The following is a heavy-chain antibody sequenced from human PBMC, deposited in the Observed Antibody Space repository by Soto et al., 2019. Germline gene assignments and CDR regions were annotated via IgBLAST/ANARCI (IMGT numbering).Heavy chain of an antibody. CDR1: GGTFSSYA. CDR2: IIPIFGTA. V-gene: IGHV1-69*01. Sequence: QVQLVQSGAEVKKPGSSVKVSCKASGGTFSSYAISWVRQAPGQGLEWMGGIIPIFGTANYAQKFQGRVTITADESTSTAYMELSSLRSEDTAVYYCARLPTTYHVPSRGEYDFWSGLGPNWGQGTLVTVSS. CDR3: ARLPTTYHVPSRGEYDFWSGLGPN. D-gene: IGHD3-3*01. J-gene: IGHJ4*02.